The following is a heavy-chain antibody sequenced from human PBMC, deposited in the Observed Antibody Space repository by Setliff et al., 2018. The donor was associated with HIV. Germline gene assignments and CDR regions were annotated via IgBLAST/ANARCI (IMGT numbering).Heavy chain of an antibody. Sequence: PGGSLRLSCAASGFTFSNYILTWVRQAPGEGLERVSGINGNGGSTGYADSVKGRLTISRDNAKKSLYLQMNSLRVEDTALYYCARVKYDSSGYLSYMDVWGKGTTVTVSS. J-gene: IGHJ6*03. CDR3: ARVKYDSSGYLSYMDV. CDR2: INGNGGST. CDR1: GFTFSNYI. D-gene: IGHD3-22*01. V-gene: IGHV3-20*04.